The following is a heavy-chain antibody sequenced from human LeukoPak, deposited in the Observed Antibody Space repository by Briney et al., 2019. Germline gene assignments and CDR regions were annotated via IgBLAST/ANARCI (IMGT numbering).Heavy chain of an antibody. CDR2: IYYSGST. CDR1: GGSISSYY. CDR3: AREVPYSGYSRGPSRYYFDY. D-gene: IGHD5-12*01. V-gene: IGHV4-59*01. J-gene: IGHJ4*02. Sequence: SETLSLTCTVSGGSISSYYWSWIRQPPGKGLEWIGYIYYSGSTNYNPSLKSRVTISVDTSKNQFSLKLSSVTAADTAVYYCAREVPYSGYSRGPSRYYFDYWGQGTLVTVSS.